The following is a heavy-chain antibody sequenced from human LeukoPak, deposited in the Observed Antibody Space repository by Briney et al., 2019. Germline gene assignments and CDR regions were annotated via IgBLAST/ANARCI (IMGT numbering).Heavy chain of an antibody. J-gene: IGHJ6*02. Sequence: GGSLRLSCAASGFTFSAYGMHWVRQAPGKGLEWVAVTSYDGSNKNYADFVKGRFTISRDNSKNTLYLQMNSLRAEDTAVYYCARGYCSSSSCYRGLPGYYYYYSMDVWGQGTTVTVSS. CDR3: ARGYCSSSSCYRGLPGYYYYYSMDV. CDR1: GFTFSAYG. CDR2: TSYDGSNK. D-gene: IGHD2-2*01. V-gene: IGHV3-30-3*01.